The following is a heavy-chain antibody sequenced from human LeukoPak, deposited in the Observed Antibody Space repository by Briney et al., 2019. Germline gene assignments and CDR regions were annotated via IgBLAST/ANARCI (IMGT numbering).Heavy chain of an antibody. CDR2: ISSASSYI. Sequence: GGSLRLSCAASGLSISRYSMNWVRQAPGKGLEWVSSISSASSYIYYADSVKGRFTISRDNAKNSLYLQMNSLRAEDTAVYYCARDPYSGSYGNYYYYFMDVWGKGTTVTISS. V-gene: IGHV3-21*01. J-gene: IGHJ6*03. CDR3: ARDPYSGSYGNYYYYFMDV. D-gene: IGHD1-26*01. CDR1: GLSISRYS.